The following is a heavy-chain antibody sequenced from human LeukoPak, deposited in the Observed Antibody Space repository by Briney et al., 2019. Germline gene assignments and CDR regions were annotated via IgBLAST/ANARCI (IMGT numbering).Heavy chain of an antibody. CDR1: GGSISNYY. Sequence: SETLSLTCTVSGGSISNYYWNWIRQPPGKGLEWIGEINHSGSTNYNPSLKSRVTISVDTSKNQFSLKLSSVTAADTAVYYCARGEYSYGYLYYFDYWGQGTLVTVSS. D-gene: IGHD5-18*01. J-gene: IGHJ4*02. V-gene: IGHV4-34*01. CDR2: INHSGST. CDR3: ARGEYSYGYLYYFDY.